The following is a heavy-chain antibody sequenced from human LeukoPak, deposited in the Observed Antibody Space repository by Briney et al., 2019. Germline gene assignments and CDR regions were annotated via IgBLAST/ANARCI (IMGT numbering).Heavy chain of an antibody. D-gene: IGHD6-6*01. Sequence: GGSLRLSCAASGFTFSSYAMSWVRQAPGKGLEWVSAISGSGGSTYYADSVKGRFTISRDNSKNTLYLQMNSLRAEDTAVYYCARGYSSSPRNDAFDIWGQGTMVTVSS. J-gene: IGHJ3*02. V-gene: IGHV3-23*01. CDR1: GFTFSSYA. CDR3: ARGYSSSPRNDAFDI. CDR2: ISGSGGST.